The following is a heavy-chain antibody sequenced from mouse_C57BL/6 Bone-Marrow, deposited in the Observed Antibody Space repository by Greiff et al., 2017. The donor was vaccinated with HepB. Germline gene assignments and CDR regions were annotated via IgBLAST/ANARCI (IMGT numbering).Heavy chain of an antibody. J-gene: IGHJ3*01. CDR3: ARIPLYYYGSSSFAY. D-gene: IGHD1-1*01. Sequence: QVTLKESGPGILQPSQTLSLTCSFSGFSLSTFGMGVGWIRQPSGKGLEWLAHIWWDDDKYYNPALKRRLTISKDTSKNQVFLKIANVDTAATATYYCARIPLYYYGSSSFAYWGQGTLVTVSA. CDR2: IWWDDDK. V-gene: IGHV8-8*01. CDR1: GFSLSTFGMG.